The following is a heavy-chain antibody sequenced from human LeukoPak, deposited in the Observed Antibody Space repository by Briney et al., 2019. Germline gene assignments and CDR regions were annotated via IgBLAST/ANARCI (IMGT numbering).Heavy chain of an antibody. J-gene: IGHJ4*02. CDR2: ISGSGGST. Sequence: GGSLRLSCAASGFTFSSYAMSWVRQAPGKGLEWVSAISGSGGSTYYADSVKGRFTFSRDNSKNTLYLQMNSLRAEDTAVYYCAKTPRRGAVAGYFDYWGQGTLVTVSS. CDR3: AKTPRRGAVAGYFDY. V-gene: IGHV3-23*01. CDR1: GFTFSSYA. D-gene: IGHD6-19*01.